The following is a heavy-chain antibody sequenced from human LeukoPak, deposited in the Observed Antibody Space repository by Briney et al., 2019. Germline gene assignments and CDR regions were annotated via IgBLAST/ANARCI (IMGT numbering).Heavy chain of an antibody. CDR3: ARQGPLTTAVTTRTNPFDY. J-gene: IGHJ4*02. V-gene: IGHV4-59*08. Sequence: PSETLSLTCTVSGGSISSSYWSWIRQPPGKGLEWIGYIYYSGSTNYNPSLKSRVTISVDTSKNQFSLKLNSVTAADTAVYYCARQGPLTTAVTTRTNPFDYWGQGTLDTVSS. D-gene: IGHD4-11*01. CDR1: GGSISSSY. CDR2: IYYSGST.